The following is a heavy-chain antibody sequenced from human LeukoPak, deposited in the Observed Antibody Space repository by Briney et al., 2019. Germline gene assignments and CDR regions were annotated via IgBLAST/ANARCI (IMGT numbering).Heavy chain of an antibody. J-gene: IGHJ4*02. V-gene: IGHV3-7*03. Sequence: GGSLRLSCAASGFTFSSYAMSWVRQAPGKGLEWVANIKQDGSEKYYVDSVRGRFTISRDNAKNSLSLQMNSLRAEDTAVYYCASNYGGWGQGTLVTVSS. D-gene: IGHD4-11*01. CDR3: ASNYGG. CDR1: GFTFSSYA. CDR2: IKQDGSEK.